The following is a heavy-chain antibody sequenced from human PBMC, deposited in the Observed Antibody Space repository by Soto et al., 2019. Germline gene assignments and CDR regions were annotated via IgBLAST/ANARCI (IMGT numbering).Heavy chain of an antibody. D-gene: IGHD5-12*01. Sequence: QVQLVQSGAEVKKPGSSVKVSCKASGGTFSTYTISWVRQAPGQGLEWMGRIIPILAIANYAQKFQGRVTITADKSTSTAYMELSRLRSEDTAVYYCARDPSAYDLPAYWGQGTLVTVSS. CDR2: IIPILAIA. J-gene: IGHJ4*02. CDR3: ARDPSAYDLPAY. CDR1: GGTFSTYT. V-gene: IGHV1-69*08.